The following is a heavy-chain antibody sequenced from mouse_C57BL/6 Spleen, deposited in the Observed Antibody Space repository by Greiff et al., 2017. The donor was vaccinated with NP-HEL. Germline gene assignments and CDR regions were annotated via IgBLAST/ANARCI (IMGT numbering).Heavy chain of an antibody. CDR3: VRQGTAYAMGY. Sequence: VKDRFTISRDDSESMLYLQMNNLKTEDTAMYYCVRQGTAYAMGYWGQGTSVTVSS. V-gene: IGHV10-1*01. J-gene: IGHJ4*01. D-gene: IGHD3-1*01.